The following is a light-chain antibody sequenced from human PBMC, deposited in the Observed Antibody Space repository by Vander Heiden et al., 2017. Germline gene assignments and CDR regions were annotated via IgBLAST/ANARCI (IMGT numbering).Light chain of an antibody. CDR3: SSYTSSSHV. Sequence: QSALPPPASVSGSPGQSITVSCTGTSSDVGGYNYVSWYQQHPGKAAKLMIYDVRNRPAGVSNRFSGSKSGNTASLTISGHQAEDEADYYCSSYTSSSHVFGTGTKVTVL. CDR2: DVR. J-gene: IGLJ1*01. CDR1: SSDVGGYNY. V-gene: IGLV2-14*01.